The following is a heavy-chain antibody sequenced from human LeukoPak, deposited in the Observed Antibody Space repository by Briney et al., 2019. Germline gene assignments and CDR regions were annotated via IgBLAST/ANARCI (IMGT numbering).Heavy chain of an antibody. CDR1: GFTFISYS. Sequence: GGSLRLSCAASGFTFISYSMTWVRQAPGKGLEWVSSISSSSSYIYYADSVKGRFTISRDNFRNTLYLQMNSLRAEDTAVYYCAKILQWLVRNRAFDYWGQGTLATVSS. CDR2: ISSSSSYI. V-gene: IGHV3-21*04. D-gene: IGHD6-19*01. CDR3: AKILQWLVRNRAFDY. J-gene: IGHJ4*02.